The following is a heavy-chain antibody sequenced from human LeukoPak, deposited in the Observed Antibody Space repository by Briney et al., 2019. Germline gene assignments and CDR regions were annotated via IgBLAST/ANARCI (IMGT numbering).Heavy chain of an antibody. CDR1: GFTFSNYG. D-gene: IGHD6-19*01. CDR2: IPYDGFNP. J-gene: IGHJ4*02. Sequence: PGRSLRLSCAASGFTFSNYGMHWVRQAPGKGLEWVAVIPYDGFNPYYADSVEGRFTISRDNSKNTLWLQMNSLRAEDTAVYYCAKVKEMYSSGSYYFDYWGQGTLVTVSS. V-gene: IGHV3-30*18. CDR3: AKVKEMYSSGSYYFDY.